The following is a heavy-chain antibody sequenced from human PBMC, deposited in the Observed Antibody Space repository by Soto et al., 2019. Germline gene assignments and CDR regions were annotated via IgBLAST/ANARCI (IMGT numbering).Heavy chain of an antibody. CDR2: ISSSSSYI. J-gene: IGHJ6*02. Sequence: PGGSLRLSCAASGFTFSSYSMNWVRQAPGKGLEWVSSISSSSSYIYYADSVKGRFTISRDNAKNSLYLQMNSLRAEDTAVYYCAKTRYSGSYLLYYGMDVWGQGTTVTVSS. CDR1: GFTFSSYS. CDR3: AKTRYSGSYLLYYGMDV. D-gene: IGHD1-26*01. V-gene: IGHV3-21*04.